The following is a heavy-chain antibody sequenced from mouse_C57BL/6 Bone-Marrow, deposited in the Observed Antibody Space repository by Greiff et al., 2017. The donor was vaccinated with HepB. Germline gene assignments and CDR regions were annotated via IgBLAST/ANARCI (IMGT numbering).Heavy chain of an antibody. CDR1: GFSLTSYG. J-gene: IGHJ4*01. CDR3: AKKGRTYAMDY. CDR2: IWRGGST. Sequence: VQLQQSGPGLVQPSQSLSITCTVSGFSLTSYGVHWVRQSPGKGLEWLGVIWRGGSTDYNAAFMCRLSITKDNSKSQVFFKMNSLQADDTAIYYCAKKGRTYAMDYWGQGTSVTVSS. V-gene: IGHV2-5*01.